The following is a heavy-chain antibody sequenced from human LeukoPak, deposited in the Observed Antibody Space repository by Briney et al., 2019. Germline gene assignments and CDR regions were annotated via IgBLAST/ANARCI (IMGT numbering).Heavy chain of an antibody. CDR3: ASGKYRYGDNWFDP. CDR1: GFTFSSYA. Sequence: GGSLRLSCAASGFTFSSYAMHWVRQAPGKGLEWVAVISYDGSNKYYADSVKGRFTISRDNSKNTLYLQMDSLRAEDTAVYFCASGKYRYGDNWFDPWGQGTLVTVSS. J-gene: IGHJ5*02. D-gene: IGHD5-18*01. V-gene: IGHV3-30*04. CDR2: ISYDGSNK.